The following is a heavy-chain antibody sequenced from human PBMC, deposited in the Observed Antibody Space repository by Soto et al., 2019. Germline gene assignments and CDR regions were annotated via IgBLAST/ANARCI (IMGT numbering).Heavy chain of an antibody. CDR2: IYDSGST. Sequence: PSETLSLTCTVSDGSISSYYWSWLRQPPGKGLEWIGYIYDSGSTLYNPSLKSRVTISVDRPNNQFSLKLRSVTAADTAVYYCAREGYYDSSGYFDYWGQGTLVTVSS. V-gene: IGHV4-59*12. CDR3: AREGYYDSSGYFDY. CDR1: DGSISSYY. D-gene: IGHD3-22*01. J-gene: IGHJ4*02.